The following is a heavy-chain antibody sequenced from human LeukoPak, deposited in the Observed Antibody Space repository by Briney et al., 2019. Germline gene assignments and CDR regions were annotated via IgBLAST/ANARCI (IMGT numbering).Heavy chain of an antibody. CDR2: ISPNSGGT. CDR3: ARVTSFGELPFDY. Sequence: ASVKVSCKASGYTFTGYYMHWVRQAPGQGLEWMGWISPNSGGTNYAQKFQGRVTMTRDTSISTAYMELSRLRSDDTAVYYCARVTSFGELPFDYWGQGTLVTVSP. V-gene: IGHV1-2*02. CDR1: GYTFTGYY. J-gene: IGHJ4*02. D-gene: IGHD3-10*01.